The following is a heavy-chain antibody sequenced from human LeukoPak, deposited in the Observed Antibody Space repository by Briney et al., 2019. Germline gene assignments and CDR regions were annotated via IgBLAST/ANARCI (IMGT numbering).Heavy chain of an antibody. CDR2: ISYDGSNK. V-gene: IGHV3-30*03. D-gene: IGHD4-17*01. Sequence: PGGSLRLSCAASGFTFSRYGMHWVRQAPGKGLEWVAVISYDGSNKYYADSVKGRFTISRDNSKNTLFLQMNSLRGEDTAVYYCATSRRYSDHDYWGQGTLVTVSS. J-gene: IGHJ4*02. CDR3: ATSRRYSDHDY. CDR1: GFTFSRYG.